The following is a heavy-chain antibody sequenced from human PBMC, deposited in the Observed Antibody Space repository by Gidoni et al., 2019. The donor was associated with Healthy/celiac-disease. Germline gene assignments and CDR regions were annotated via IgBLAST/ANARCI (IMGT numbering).Heavy chain of an antibody. V-gene: IGHV3-30*04. CDR3: ARDGKIAAAAYYYYYMDV. D-gene: IGHD6-13*01. CDR2: ISYDGSNK. CDR1: GFTFSSYA. J-gene: IGHJ6*03. Sequence: QVQLVESGGGVVQPGRSLRLSCAASGFTFSSYAMHWVRQAPGKGLEWVAVISYDGSNKYYADSVKGRFTISRDNSKNTLYLQMNSLRAEDTAVYYCARDGKIAAAAYYYYYMDVWGKGTTVTVSS.